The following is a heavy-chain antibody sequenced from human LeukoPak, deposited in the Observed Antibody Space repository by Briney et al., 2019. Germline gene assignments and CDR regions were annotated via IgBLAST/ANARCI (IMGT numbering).Heavy chain of an antibody. J-gene: IGHJ4*02. Sequence: SETLSLTCTVSGGSITNDDYFWGWIRQPPGKGLEWIGEVYHSGSTNYNPSLKSRVTISIDKSNNQFSLKLSSVTAADTAVYYCGAGDSYYFDYWGQGTLVTVSS. CDR1: GGSITNDDYF. D-gene: IGHD4-17*01. CDR2: VYHSGST. CDR3: GAGDSYYFDY. V-gene: IGHV4-39*07.